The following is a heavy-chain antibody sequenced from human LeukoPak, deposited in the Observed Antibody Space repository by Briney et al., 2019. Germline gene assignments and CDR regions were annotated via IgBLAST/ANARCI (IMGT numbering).Heavy chain of an antibody. CDR1: GFTFSSYG. CDR3: AKDGFDTGMVTYGMDV. D-gene: IGHD5-18*01. V-gene: IGHV3-30*02. J-gene: IGHJ6*02. Sequence: QTGGSLRLSCAASGFTFSSYGMHWVRQAPGKGLEWVAFIRYDGSNKNYADSVKGRFTISRDNSKNTLYLQMNSLRAEDTAVYCCAKDGFDTGMVTYGMDVWGQGTTVTVSS. CDR2: IRYDGSNK.